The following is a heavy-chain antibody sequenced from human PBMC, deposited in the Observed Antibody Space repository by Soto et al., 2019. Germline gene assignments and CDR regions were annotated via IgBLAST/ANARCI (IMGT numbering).Heavy chain of an antibody. Sequence: QVQLQQWGAGLLKASETLSLTCVVSGGSFSGYFWTWIRQSPGRGLEWVGEISHSGSRNYNPAFQSRVILSVDSSKNHLSLKLSSVPAAGSATYFCARGLAYDRPITVAEPFDHWGQGTLVTVYS. V-gene: IGHV4-34*02. CDR2: ISHSGSR. CDR3: ARGLAYDRPITVAEPFDH. D-gene: IGHD6-19*01. J-gene: IGHJ4*02. CDR1: GGSFSGYF.